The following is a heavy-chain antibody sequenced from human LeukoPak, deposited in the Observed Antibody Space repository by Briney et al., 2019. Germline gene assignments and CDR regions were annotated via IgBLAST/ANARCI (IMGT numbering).Heavy chain of an antibody. Sequence: ASVKVSCKASGYTFTGYYMHWVRQAPGQGLGWMGWINPNSGGKNYAQKFQGRVTMTRDTSISTAYMELSRLRSDDTAVYYCARENIGSGYHDWGQGTLVTVSS. CDR3: ARENIGSGYHD. CDR2: INPNSGGK. CDR1: GYTFTGYY. V-gene: IGHV1-2*02. D-gene: IGHD3-3*01. J-gene: IGHJ4*02.